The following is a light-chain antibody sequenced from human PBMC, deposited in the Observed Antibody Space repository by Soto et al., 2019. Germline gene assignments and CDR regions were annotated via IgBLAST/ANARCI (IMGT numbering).Light chain of an antibody. V-gene: IGKV3D-20*01. CDR2: DES. Sequence: VMSQSPASLAVSLCERSTINFKSSHISFSSSNNKNYLAWYQQKPGLAPRLLIYDESSRATGIPDRFSGSGYGTDFTLTISRLEPEDFAVYYCQQYGSSPHTFGQGTRLEIK. CDR1: HISFSSSNNKNY. CDR3: QQYGSSPHT. J-gene: IGKJ5*01.